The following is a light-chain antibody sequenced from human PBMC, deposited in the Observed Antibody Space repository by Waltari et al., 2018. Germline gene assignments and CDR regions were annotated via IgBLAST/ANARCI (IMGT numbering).Light chain of an antibody. CDR3: CSYTTSSTWV. CDR2: GVS. CDR1: SREVGTYNS. V-gene: IGLV2-14*03. J-gene: IGLJ2*01. Sequence: QSAPTQPPSVSGSPGQSVTIPCTGTSREVGTYNSVSWYQQHPGKAPKLMIYGVSNRPSGVSDRFSGSKSGNTASLTISGLQAEDEADYYCCSYTTSSTWVFGGGTRLTVL.